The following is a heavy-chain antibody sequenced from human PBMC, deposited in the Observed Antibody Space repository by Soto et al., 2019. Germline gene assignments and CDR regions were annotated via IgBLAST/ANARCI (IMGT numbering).Heavy chain of an antibody. V-gene: IGHV3-33*01. D-gene: IGHD6-13*01. Sequence: PGGSLRLSCAASGFTFSSYGMHWVRQAPGKGLEWVAVIWYDGSNKYYADSVKGRFTISRDNSKNTLYLQMNSLRAEDTAVYYCARENVGYSRGNGMDFWGQGTTVTVSS. CDR1: GFTFSSYG. J-gene: IGHJ6*02. CDR2: IWYDGSNK. CDR3: ARENVGYSRGNGMDF.